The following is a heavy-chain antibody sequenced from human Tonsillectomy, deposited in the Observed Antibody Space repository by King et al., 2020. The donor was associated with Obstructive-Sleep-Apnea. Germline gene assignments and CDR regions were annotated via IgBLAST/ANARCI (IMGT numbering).Heavy chain of an antibody. D-gene: IGHD6-13*01. Sequence: VQLVESGGGLVQPGGSLRLSCATSGFTFTSYAMAWVRQAPGKGLEWVSAITDSGANTYYADSVTGLFTISRDNAKNTLYLQMNSLRVEDTAVYYCARRIGAAWGNFDYWGQGTLVTVSS. CDR2: ITDSGANT. V-gene: IGHV3-23*04. CDR3: ARRIGAAWGNFDY. CDR1: GFTFTSYA. J-gene: IGHJ4*02.